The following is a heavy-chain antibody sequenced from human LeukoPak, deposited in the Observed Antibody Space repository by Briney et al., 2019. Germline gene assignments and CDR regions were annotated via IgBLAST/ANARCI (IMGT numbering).Heavy chain of an antibody. Sequence: SGTLSLTCAVSGGSISSSNWWSWVRQPPGKGLEWIGEIYHSGSTNYNPSLKSRVTISVDKSKNQFSLKLSSVTAADTAVYYCARTYYYGSGSYYPSYYYGMDVWGQGTTVTVSS. CDR3: ARTYYYGSGSYYPSYYYGMDV. J-gene: IGHJ6*02. CDR1: GGSISSSNW. D-gene: IGHD3-10*01. V-gene: IGHV4-4*02. CDR2: IYHSGST.